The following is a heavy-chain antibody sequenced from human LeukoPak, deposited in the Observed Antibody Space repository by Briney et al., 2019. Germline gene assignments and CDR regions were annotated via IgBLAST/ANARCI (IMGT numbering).Heavy chain of an antibody. CDR2: INHSGST. Sequence: SETLSLTCAVYGRSFSGYYWSWIRQPPGKGLEWIGEINHSGSTNYNPSLKSRVTISVDTSKNQFSLKLSSVTAADTAVYYCARASRGYSYGSVFDYWGQGTLVTVSS. J-gene: IGHJ4*02. CDR1: GRSFSGYY. D-gene: IGHD5-18*01. CDR3: ARASRGYSYGSVFDY. V-gene: IGHV4-34*01.